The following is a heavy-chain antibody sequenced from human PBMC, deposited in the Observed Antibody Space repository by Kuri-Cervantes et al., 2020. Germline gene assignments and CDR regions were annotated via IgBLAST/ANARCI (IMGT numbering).Heavy chain of an antibody. J-gene: IGHJ4*02. CDR1: GFPFITYA. D-gene: IGHD3-16*01. V-gene: IGHV3-30*04. CDR3: ASPARGNYFEY. CDR2: ISYDGSNK. Sequence: GESLKISCAASGFPFITYAMHWVRQAPDKGLEWVAIISYDGSNKYYADSVKRRFTISRDNSKNTLYLLMNGLRAEDTAVYYCASPARGNYFEYWGQGTLVIVSS.